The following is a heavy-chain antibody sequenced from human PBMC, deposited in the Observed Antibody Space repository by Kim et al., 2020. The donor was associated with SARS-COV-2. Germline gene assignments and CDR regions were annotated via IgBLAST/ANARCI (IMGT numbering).Heavy chain of an antibody. CDR2: TYYRSKWYN. V-gene: IGHV6-1*01. CDR1: GDSVSSNSVA. D-gene: IGHD6-13*01. J-gene: IGHJ4*02. CDR3: SRTKAGLFDY. Sequence: SQTLSLSCAISGDSVSSNSVAWNWIRQSPSRGLEWLGRTYYRSKWYNDFAGSVKSRITINPDTSKNQFSLQLNSVTPEDTAVYYCSRTKAGLFDYWGQGTLVTVSS.